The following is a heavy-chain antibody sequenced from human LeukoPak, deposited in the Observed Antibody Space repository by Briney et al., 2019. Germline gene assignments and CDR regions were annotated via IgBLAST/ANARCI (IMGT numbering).Heavy chain of an antibody. V-gene: IGHV1-69*05. CDR2: IIPVFCTA. CDR3: ARGPHIIVVPAAIREGYYYYYYMDV. D-gene: IGHD2-2*01. Sequence: SVKVSCKASGGTFSSYAISWVRQAPGQGLDWMGGIIPVFCTANYAQKFRGRVTITTDESTSTAYMELSSLRSEDTAVYYCARGPHIIVVPAAIREGYYYYYYMDVWGKGTTVTVSS. J-gene: IGHJ6*03. CDR1: GGTFSSYA.